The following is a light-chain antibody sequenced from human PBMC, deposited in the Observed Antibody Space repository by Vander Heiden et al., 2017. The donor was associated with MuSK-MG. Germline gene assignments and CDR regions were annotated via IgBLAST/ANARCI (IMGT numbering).Light chain of an antibody. CDR3: SSYAGNNNLV. CDR1: RSDIGAYNY. Sequence: QSALTQPPSASGSPGQSVTISCTGTRSDIGAYNYVSWYQRHPGKAPTLMIYEVSKRPSGGPDRFSGSRSGNTASLTVSGRQGDDEAHYYCSSYAGNNNLVFGGGTKLTVV. J-gene: IGLJ3*02. CDR2: EVS. V-gene: IGLV2-8*01.